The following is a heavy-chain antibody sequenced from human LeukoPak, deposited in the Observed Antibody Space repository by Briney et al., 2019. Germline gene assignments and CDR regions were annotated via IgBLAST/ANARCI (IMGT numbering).Heavy chain of an antibody. CDR3: ARDSLGRIVVVPAAMVDY. D-gene: IGHD2-2*01. Sequence: ASVKVSCKASGYTFTGYYMHWVRQAPGQGLEWMGWINPNSGGTNYAQKFQGRVTMTRDTSISTAYMELSRLRSDDTAVYYCARDSLGRIVVVPAAMVDYWGQGTLVTVSS. CDR1: GYTFTGYY. J-gene: IGHJ4*02. V-gene: IGHV1-2*02. CDR2: INPNSGGT.